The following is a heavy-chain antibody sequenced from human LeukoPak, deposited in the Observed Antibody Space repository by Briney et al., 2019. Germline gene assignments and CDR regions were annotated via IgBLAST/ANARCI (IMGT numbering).Heavy chain of an antibody. V-gene: IGHV4-34*01. Sequence: PSETLSLTCTVSGGSISSYYWSWIRQPPGKGLEWIGEINHSGSTNYNPSLKSRVTISVDTSKNQFSLKLSSVTAADTAVYYCARVKWEPPAFDIWGRGTMVTVSS. D-gene: IGHD1-26*01. CDR1: GGSISSYY. J-gene: IGHJ3*02. CDR3: ARVKWEPPAFDI. CDR2: INHSGST.